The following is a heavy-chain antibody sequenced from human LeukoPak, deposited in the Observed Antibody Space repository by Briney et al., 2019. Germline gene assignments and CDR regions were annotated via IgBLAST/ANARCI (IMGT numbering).Heavy chain of an antibody. CDR1: GFTFSSYS. CDR3: ARDEAYAFDI. V-gene: IGHV3-21*01. J-gene: IGHJ3*02. CDR2: ISSSGTYI. Sequence: GGSLRLSCAASGFTFSSYSINWVRQAPGKGLEWVSTISSSGTYIYYADSVKGRFTVSRDNAKSSLYLQMNSLGAEDTAIYYCARDEAYAFDIWGQGTMVTVSS.